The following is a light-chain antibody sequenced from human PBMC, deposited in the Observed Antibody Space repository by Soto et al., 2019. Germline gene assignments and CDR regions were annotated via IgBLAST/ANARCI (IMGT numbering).Light chain of an antibody. V-gene: IGKV3-15*01. CDR1: QSVSSN. J-gene: IGKJ4*01. CDR3: QQLNSYPLS. Sequence: VMTQSPATLSVSPGERATLSCRASQSVSSNLAWYQQKPGQAPRLLIYGASTRATDIPARFSGSGSGTEFTLTISSLQSEDFALYYCQQLNSYPLSFGGGTKVEIE. CDR2: GAS.